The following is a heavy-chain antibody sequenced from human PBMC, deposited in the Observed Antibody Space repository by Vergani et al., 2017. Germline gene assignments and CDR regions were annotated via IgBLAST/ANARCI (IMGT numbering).Heavy chain of an antibody. CDR3: VRTRSGCCTGGSCYSGWFDP. CDR1: GYTFTNYA. V-gene: IGHV7-4-1*02. CDR2: INSNSGNP. D-gene: IGHD2-15*01. Sequence: QVQLVQSGSEVKKPGASVKVSCRASGYTFTNYALNWVRQAPGQGLEWMGWINSNSGNPTYAQGFKGRFVCSLDSSVSTSYLQINSLQREDTAVYYCVRTRSGCCTGGSCYSGWFDPWGQGTLVTVSS. J-gene: IGHJ5*02.